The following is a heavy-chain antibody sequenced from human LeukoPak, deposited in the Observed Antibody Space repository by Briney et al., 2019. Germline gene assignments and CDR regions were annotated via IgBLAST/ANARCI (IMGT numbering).Heavy chain of an antibody. J-gene: IGHJ3*01. D-gene: IGHD1-26*01. CDR3: ARRPWVGAADS. V-gene: IGHV4-34*01. Sequence: KPSETLSLTCAVYGGSFSGYYWTWIRQPPGKGLEWIGEINHSGSSNHNPSLKSRLTMSVDTSKNQFSLRLTSVTAADTALYYCARRPWVGAADSWGQGTMVTVSS. CDR1: GGSFSGYY. CDR2: INHSGSS.